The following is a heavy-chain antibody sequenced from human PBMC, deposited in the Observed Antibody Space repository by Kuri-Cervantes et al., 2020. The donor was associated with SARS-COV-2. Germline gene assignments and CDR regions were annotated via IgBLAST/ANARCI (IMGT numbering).Heavy chain of an antibody. D-gene: IGHD3-16*01. V-gene: IGHV3-64*01. J-gene: IGHJ6*03. Sequence: GGSLRLSCAASGFTFSSYAMHWVRQAPGKGLEYVSAISSNGGSTYYANSVKGRFTISRDNSKNTLYLQVGSLRAEDMAVYYCARMGEPYYMDVWGKGTTVTVSS. CDR3: ARMGEPYYMDV. CDR2: ISSNGGST. CDR1: GFTFSSYA.